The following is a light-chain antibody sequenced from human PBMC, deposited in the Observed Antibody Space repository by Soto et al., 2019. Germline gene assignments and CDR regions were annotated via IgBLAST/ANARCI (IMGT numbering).Light chain of an antibody. CDR3: SSYTIASTYV. V-gene: IGLV2-14*01. J-gene: IGLJ1*01. CDR1: SSDVGGYNY. CDR2: EVS. Sequence: QSVLTRPASVSGSPGQSITISCTGTSSDVGGYNYVSWYQQHPGKAPKVMIYEVSDRPSGVSNRFSGSKSGNTASLTISGLQAEDEADYYCSSYTIASTYVFGTGTKVTVL.